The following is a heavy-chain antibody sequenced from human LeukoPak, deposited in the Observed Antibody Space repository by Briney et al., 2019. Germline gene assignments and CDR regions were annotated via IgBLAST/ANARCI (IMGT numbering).Heavy chain of an antibody. V-gene: IGHV3-21*04. CDR2: ISTSGRYI. CDR3: AKDQYSYGFDY. D-gene: IGHD5-18*01. J-gene: IGHJ4*02. Sequence: GGSLRLSCVASGFTFYGYSMNWVRQPPGKGLEWVSSISTSGRYINYAGSVRGRFTISRDNAKNSLYLQMNSLRAEDTALYYCAKDQYSYGFDYWGQGTLVTVSS. CDR1: GFTFYGYS.